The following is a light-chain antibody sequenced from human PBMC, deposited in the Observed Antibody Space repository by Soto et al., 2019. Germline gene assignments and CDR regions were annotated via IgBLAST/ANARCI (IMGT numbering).Light chain of an antibody. Sequence: EIVLTQSPGTLSLSPGERATLSCRSSQSVSSNYLAWYQQKPGQAPRLLIYDASSRATGIPDMFSGSGSGTDFTLTISRLEPEDFAVYYCQQYGSSPSTFGQGTKVEIK. CDR2: DAS. V-gene: IGKV3-20*01. J-gene: IGKJ1*01. CDR1: QSVSSNY. CDR3: QQYGSSPST.